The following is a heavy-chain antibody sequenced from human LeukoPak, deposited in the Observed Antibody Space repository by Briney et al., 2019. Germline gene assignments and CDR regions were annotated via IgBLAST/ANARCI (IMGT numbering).Heavy chain of an antibody. CDR3: ARLEAMIVVV. Sequence: PSETLSLTCTVSGGSISSSSYYWGWIRQPPGKGLEWIGSIYYSGSTYYNPSLKSRVTISVDTSKNQFSLKLSSVTAADTAVYYCARLEAMIVVVWGQGTLVTVSS. V-gene: IGHV4-39*01. CDR2: IYYSGST. J-gene: IGHJ4*02. D-gene: IGHD3-22*01. CDR1: GGSISSSSYY.